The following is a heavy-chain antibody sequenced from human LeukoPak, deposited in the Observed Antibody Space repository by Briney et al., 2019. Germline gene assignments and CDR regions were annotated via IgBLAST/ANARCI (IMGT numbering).Heavy chain of an antibody. CDR1: GFTFSSYW. D-gene: IGHD3-10*01. Sequence: GGSLRLSCAASGFTFSSYWMHWVRQAPGKGLVCVSRINSDGSSTSYADSVKGRFTISRDNAKNTLYLQMNSLRAEDTAVYYCARDLGISWFDPWGQGTLVTVSS. V-gene: IGHV3-74*01. J-gene: IGHJ5*02. CDR2: INSDGSST. CDR3: ARDLGISWFDP.